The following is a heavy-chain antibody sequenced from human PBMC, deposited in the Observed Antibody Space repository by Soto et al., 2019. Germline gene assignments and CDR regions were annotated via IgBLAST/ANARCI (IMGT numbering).Heavy chain of an antibody. D-gene: IGHD1-26*01. J-gene: IGHJ6*03. CDR2: IYSGGST. V-gene: IGHV3-66*01. Sequence: GSLRLSCAASGFTVSSNYMSWVRQAPGKGLEWVSVIYSGGSTYYADSVKGRFTISRDNSKNTLYLQMNSLRAEDTAVYYCAAGRAYYYYYYYMDVWGKGTTVTVSS. CDR1: GFTVSSNY. CDR3: AAGRAYYYYYYYMDV.